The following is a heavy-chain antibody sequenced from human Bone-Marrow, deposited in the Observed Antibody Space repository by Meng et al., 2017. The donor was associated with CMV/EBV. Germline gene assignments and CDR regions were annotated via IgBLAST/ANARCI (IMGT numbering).Heavy chain of an antibody. CDR1: GFTFSSYW. CDR3: ARGCSSTSCYNHDAFDI. CDR2: IKQDGSEK. V-gene: IGHV3-7*01. J-gene: IGHJ3*02. D-gene: IGHD2-2*02. Sequence: GESLKISCAASGFTFSSYWMSWVRQAPGKGLEWVANIKQDGSEKYYVDSVKGRFTISRDNSKNTLYLQMNSLRAEDTAVYYCARGCSSTSCYNHDAFDIWGQGTMVTVSS.